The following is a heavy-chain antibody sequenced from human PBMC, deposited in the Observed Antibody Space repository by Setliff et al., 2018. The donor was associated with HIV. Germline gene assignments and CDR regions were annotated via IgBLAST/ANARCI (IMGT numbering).Heavy chain of an antibody. J-gene: IGHJ4*02. D-gene: IGHD5-18*01. CDR2: INPDGSHR. CDR1: GFTFSSYA. Sequence: PGGSLRLSCAASGFTFSSYAMSWVRQAPGKGLEWVANINPDGSHRDYVDSVKGRFTISRDNAKNSLYLQMSSLRAEDTAVYYCAREGSGWCDYWGQGTLVTVSS. V-gene: IGHV3-7*01. CDR3: AREGSGWCDY.